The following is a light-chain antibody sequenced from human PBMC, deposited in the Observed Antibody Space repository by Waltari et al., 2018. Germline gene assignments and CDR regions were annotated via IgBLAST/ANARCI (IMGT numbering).Light chain of an antibody. J-gene: IGLJ2*01. CDR3: SSYISSDTLEL. V-gene: IGLV2-14*03. Sequence: HSALTQPASVSGSPGQSIPISCTGTSSDVGGYNHVSWYQQHPDKAPKLMIFDVSNRPSGVSNRFSGSKSGNTASLTVSGLQAEDEADYYCSSYISSDTLELFGGGTSLTVL. CDR2: DVS. CDR1: SSDVGGYNH.